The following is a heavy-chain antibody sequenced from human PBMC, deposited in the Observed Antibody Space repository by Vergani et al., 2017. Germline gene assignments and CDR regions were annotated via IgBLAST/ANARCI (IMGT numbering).Heavy chain of an antibody. J-gene: IGHJ4*02. D-gene: IGHD6-19*01. CDR3: ARVAAVAGPDDY. CDR1: GGSVSSGSYY. Sequence: QVQLQESGPGLVKPSETLSLTCTVSGGSVSSGSYYCSWIRQPPGKGLEWIGYIYYSGSTNYNPSLKSRVTISVDTSKNQFSLKLSSVTAADTAVYYCARVAAVAGPDDYWGQGTLVTVSS. V-gene: IGHV4-61*01. CDR2: IYYSGST.